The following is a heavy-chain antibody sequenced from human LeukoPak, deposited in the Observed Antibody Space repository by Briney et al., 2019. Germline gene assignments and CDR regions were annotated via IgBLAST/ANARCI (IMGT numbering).Heavy chain of an antibody. CDR1: GYSFTSYW. Sequence: GESLKISCQGSGYSFTSYWIGWVRQLPGKGLEWMGIIYPGDSDTRYSPSFQGQVTISANKSISTAYLQWSSLKASDTAMYYCARTYSSSWDYFDYWGQGTLVTVSS. CDR2: IYPGDSDT. D-gene: IGHD6-13*01. V-gene: IGHV5-51*01. J-gene: IGHJ4*02. CDR3: ARTYSSSWDYFDY.